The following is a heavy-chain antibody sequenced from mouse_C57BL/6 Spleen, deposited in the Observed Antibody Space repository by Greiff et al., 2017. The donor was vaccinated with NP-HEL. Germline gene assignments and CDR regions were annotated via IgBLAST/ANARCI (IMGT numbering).Heavy chain of an antibody. J-gene: IGHJ2*01. CDR2: IDPSDSYT. V-gene: IGHV1-69*01. Sequence: QVQLKQPGAELVMPGASVKLSCKASGYTFTSYWMHWVKQRPGQGLEWIGEIDPSDSYTNYNQKFKGKSTLTVDKSSSTAYMQLSSLTSEDSAVYYCAKGNYAPLDYWGQGTTLTVSS. D-gene: IGHD2-1*01. CDR3: AKGNYAPLDY. CDR1: GYTFTSYW.